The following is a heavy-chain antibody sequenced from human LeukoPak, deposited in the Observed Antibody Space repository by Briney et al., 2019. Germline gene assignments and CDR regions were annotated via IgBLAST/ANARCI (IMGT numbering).Heavy chain of an antibody. CDR2: IGESGGST. Sequence: GGSLRLSCAASGFTFSSYGMSWVRQAPGKGLEWVATIGESGGSTYYADSVKGRFTISRDNSKNTLYLQMNSLRAEDTALYFCARGAFYDYWGQGTLVTVSS. CDR1: GFTFSSYG. J-gene: IGHJ4*02. CDR3: ARGAFYDY. V-gene: IGHV3-23*01. D-gene: IGHD2/OR15-2a*01.